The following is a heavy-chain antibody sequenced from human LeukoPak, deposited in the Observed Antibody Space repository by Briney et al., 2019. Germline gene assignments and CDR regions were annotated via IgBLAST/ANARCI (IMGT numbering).Heavy chain of an antibody. J-gene: IGHJ4*02. D-gene: IGHD2-8*01. CDR1: GGSVSSGSYY. CDR3: ARAPQLYHFDY. V-gene: IGHV4-61*01. CDR2: IYYSGST. Sequence: SETLSLTCNVSGGSVSSGSYYWTWIRLPPGQGLEWIGYIYYSGSTDYNPSLKSRVTISVDTSKTQFSLQVTSVTAADTAVYYCARAPQLYHFDYWGQGTLVTVSS.